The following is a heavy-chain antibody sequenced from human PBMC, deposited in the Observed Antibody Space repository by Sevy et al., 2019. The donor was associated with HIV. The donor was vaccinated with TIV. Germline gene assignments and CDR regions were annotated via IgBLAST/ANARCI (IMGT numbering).Heavy chain of an antibody. CDR1: GFTFSNYA. CDR2: FSFGCGKI. V-gene: IGHV3-23*01. D-gene: IGHD2-2*01. CDR3: AREGCSKPHDY. J-gene: IGHJ4*02. Sequence: GGSLRLSCAASGFTFSNYAMSWVRQAPGKGLEWVSTFSFGCGKINYAGSVKGRFTISRDNSKNTPYLQMNSLRAEDTALYYCAREGCSKPHDYWGQGTLVTVSS.